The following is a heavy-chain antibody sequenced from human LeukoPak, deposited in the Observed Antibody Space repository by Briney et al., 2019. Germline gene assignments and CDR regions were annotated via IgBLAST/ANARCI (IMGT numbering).Heavy chain of an antibody. CDR3: ARADTSGSYYDY. J-gene: IGHJ4*02. CDR2: IYYSGTT. CDR1: GVSISNYC. Sequence: SETLSLTCTVSGVSISNYCWTWIRQPPGRGLEWIGFIYYSGTTNDNPSLKSRVTISLDTSKNQFSLKLSSVTAADTAVYYCARADTSGSYYDYWGQGTLVTVSS. V-gene: IGHV4-59*01. D-gene: IGHD1-26*01.